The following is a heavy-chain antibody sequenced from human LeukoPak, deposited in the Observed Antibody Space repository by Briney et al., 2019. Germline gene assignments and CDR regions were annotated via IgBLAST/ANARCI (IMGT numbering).Heavy chain of an antibody. D-gene: IGHD1-26*01. CDR1: GFTFSDYY. CDR2: ISSSGSTI. Sequence: GGSLRLSCAASGFTFSDYYMSWIRQAPGKGLEWVSYISSSGSTIYYADSVKGRFTISRDNAENSLYLQMNSLRAEDTAVYYCARHVRVVGAPRGAFDIWGQGTMVTVSS. V-gene: IGHV3-11*04. J-gene: IGHJ3*02. CDR3: ARHVRVVGAPRGAFDI.